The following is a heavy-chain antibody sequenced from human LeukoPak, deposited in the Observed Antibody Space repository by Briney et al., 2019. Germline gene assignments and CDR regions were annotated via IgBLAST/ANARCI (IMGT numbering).Heavy chain of an antibody. CDR2: ISNDGSRK. J-gene: IGHJ4*02. Sequence: PGGSLRLSCAPSGFTFSRHGMHWVRQAPGKGLEWVAIISNDGSRKYYAHSVEGRFTISRDNSKNTLYLQMNGLRAEDTAVYYCARERERGDGYNYWGQGTLVTVSS. D-gene: IGHD5-24*01. CDR1: GFTFSRHG. CDR3: ARERERGDGYNY. V-gene: IGHV3-30*03.